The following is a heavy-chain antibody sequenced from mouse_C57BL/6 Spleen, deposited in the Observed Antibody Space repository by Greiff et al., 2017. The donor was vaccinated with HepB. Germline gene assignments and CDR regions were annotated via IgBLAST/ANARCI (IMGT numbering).Heavy chain of an antibody. V-gene: IGHV3-6*01. CDR2: ISYDGSN. J-gene: IGHJ1*03. D-gene: IGHD2-10*02. CDR3: ARAPSSYWYFDV. Sequence: DVKLQESGPGLVKPSQSLSLTCSVTGYSITSGYYWNWIRQFPGNKLEWMGYISYDGSNNYNPSLKNRISITRDTSKNQFFLKLNSVTTEDTATYYCARAPSSYWYFDVWGTGTTVTVSS. CDR1: GYSITSGYY.